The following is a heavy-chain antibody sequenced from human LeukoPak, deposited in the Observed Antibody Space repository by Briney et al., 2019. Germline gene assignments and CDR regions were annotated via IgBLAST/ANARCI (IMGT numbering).Heavy chain of an antibody. CDR2: IYYSGST. J-gene: IGHJ4*02. V-gene: IGHV4-30-4*01. D-gene: IGHD4-17*01. CDR3: GRVNGDYVGIDY. CDR1: GGSISNGDYN. Sequence: SQTLSLSCTVSGGSISNGDYNWGWIRQPPGKGLEWVGYIYYSGSTYYNPSLKSRVTISVDTSKKQFSLKLSSVTAADTAVYYCGRVNGDYVGIDYWGQGTLVSVSS.